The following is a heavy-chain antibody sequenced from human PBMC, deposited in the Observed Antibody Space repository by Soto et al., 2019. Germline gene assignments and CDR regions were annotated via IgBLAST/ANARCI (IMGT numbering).Heavy chain of an antibody. Sequence: GGSLRLSCAASGFTFSSYGMHWVRQAPGKGLEWVAVIWYDGRNKYYADSVKGRFTISRDNSKNTLYLQMNSLRAEDTAVYYCARDGSYKYYYDSSGYYYYGMDVWGQGTTVTVSS. CDR3: ARDGSYKYYYDSSGYYYYGMDV. CDR2: IWYDGRNK. J-gene: IGHJ6*02. D-gene: IGHD3-22*01. CDR1: GFTFSSYG. V-gene: IGHV3-33*01.